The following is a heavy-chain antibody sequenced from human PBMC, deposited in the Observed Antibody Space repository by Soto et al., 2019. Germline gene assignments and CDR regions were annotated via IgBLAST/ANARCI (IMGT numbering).Heavy chain of an antibody. Sequence: PWGSLRLSCAASGFTCSSYIMNWVRQAPGKGLEWVSSISSSSSYIYYADSVKGRFTISRDNAKNSLYLQMNSLRAEDTAVYYCARKALRYYGMDVWGQGTTVTVS. CDR3: ARKALRYYGMDV. CDR2: ISSSSSYI. J-gene: IGHJ6*02. V-gene: IGHV3-21*01. CDR1: GFTCSSYI.